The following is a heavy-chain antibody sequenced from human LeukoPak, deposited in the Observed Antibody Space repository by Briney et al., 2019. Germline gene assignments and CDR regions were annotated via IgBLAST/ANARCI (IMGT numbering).Heavy chain of an antibody. CDR2: INHSGST. V-gene: IGHV4-34*01. J-gene: IGHJ5*02. Sequence: SETLSLTCAVYSGSFSGYYWSWIRQPPGKGLEWIGEINHSGSTNYNPSLKGRVTISVDTSKNQFSLKLSSVTAADTAVYYCARGPRYCSGGSCHTNWFDPWGQGTLVTVSS. D-gene: IGHD2-15*01. CDR1: SGSFSGYY. CDR3: ARGPRYCSGGSCHTNWFDP.